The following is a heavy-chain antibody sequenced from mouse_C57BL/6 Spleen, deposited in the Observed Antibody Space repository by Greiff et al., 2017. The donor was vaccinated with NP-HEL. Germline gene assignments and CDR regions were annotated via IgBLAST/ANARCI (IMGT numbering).Heavy chain of an antibody. Sequence: VQLQQPGAELVRPGTSVKLSCKASGYTFTSYWMHWVKQRPGQGLEWIGVIDPSDSYTNYNQKFKGKATLTVDTSSSTAYMQLSSLTSEDSAVYYCARKKRGMDYWGQGTSVTVSS. CDR3: ARKKRGMDY. CDR2: IDPSDSYT. J-gene: IGHJ4*01. CDR1: GYTFTSYW. V-gene: IGHV1-59*01.